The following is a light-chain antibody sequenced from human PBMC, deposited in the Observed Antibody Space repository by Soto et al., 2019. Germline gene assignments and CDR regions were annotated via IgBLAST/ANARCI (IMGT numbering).Light chain of an antibody. V-gene: IGKV3-20*01. CDR2: GAS. J-gene: IGKJ2*01. CDR3: QQYGSSPYT. CDR1: QSVSSSS. Sequence: EIVLTQSPGTLSLSPGERATLSCRASQSVSSSSLAWYQQKPGQAPRLLIYGASSRATGIPDRFSGSGSGTDFTLTISRLEPEDFAVFYFQQYGSSPYTFGQGTKLEI.